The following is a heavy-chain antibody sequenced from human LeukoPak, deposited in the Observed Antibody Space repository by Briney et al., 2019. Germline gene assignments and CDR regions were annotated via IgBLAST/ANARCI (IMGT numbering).Heavy chain of an antibody. Sequence: SETLSLTCTVSGGSIGSYFWGWIRQPPRKGLEWIWSTHYTGTTNYNPSLKSRVTISLDTSKNEVSFSLTSVTAADTAVYYCARLYGVTVTGWCDPWGQGTLVTVSS. CDR2: THYTGTT. D-gene: IGHD1-7*01. V-gene: IGHV4-59*08. CDR3: ARLYGVTVTGWCDP. J-gene: IGHJ5*02. CDR1: GGSIGSYF.